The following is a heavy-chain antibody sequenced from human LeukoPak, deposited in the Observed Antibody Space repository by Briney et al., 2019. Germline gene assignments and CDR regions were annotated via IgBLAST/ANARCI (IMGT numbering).Heavy chain of an antibody. CDR1: GFTVSSNY. D-gene: IGHD5-18*01. J-gene: IGHJ4*02. CDR2: IYSGGRT. Sequence: GXSLRLSCAASGFTVSSNYMSWVRQAPGKGVEWVSVIYSGGRTYYRDSVKGRFTISRENSKNTLYLQMNSLRAEDTAVYYCARASSGYSYGHYFDYWGQGTLVTVSS. V-gene: IGHV3-66*02. CDR3: ARASSGYSYGHYFDY.